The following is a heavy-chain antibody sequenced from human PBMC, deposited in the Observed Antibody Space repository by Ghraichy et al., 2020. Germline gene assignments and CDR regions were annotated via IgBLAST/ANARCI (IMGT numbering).Heavy chain of an antibody. CDR2: INPGGGGT. CDR1: GYTFSDYY. V-gene: IGHV1-2*02. D-gene: IGHD1-20*01. J-gene: IGHJ6*02. Sequence: ASVKVSCKASGYTFSDYYIHWVRQAPGQGLEWMGWINPGGGGTNYAQKFQGRVTMTRDTSITTAYMELRRLRSEDTAVYYCARDLVTGDSYYDYGLDVWGRGTTVPGS. CDR3: ARDLVTGDSYYDYGLDV.